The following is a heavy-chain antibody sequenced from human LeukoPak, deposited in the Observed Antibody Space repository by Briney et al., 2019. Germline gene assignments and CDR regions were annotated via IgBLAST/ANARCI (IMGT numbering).Heavy chain of an antibody. D-gene: IGHD6-19*01. V-gene: IGHV4-61*05. CDR2: IYYSGST. CDR3: ARYPGYSSGWYVSPNWYFDL. Sequence: PSETLSLTCTVSGGSISSSSYYWGWIRQPPGKGLEWIGYIYYSGSTNYNPSLKSRVTISVDTSKNQFSLKLSSVTAADTAVYYCARYPGYSSGWYVSPNWYFDLWGRGTLVTVSS. CDR1: GGSISSSSYY. J-gene: IGHJ2*01.